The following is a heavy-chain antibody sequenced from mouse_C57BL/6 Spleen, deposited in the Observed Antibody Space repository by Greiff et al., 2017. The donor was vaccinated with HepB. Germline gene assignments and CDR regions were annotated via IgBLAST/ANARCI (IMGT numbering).Heavy chain of an antibody. CDR2: ISNGGGST. J-gene: IGHJ3*01. V-gene: IGHV5-12*01. D-gene: IGHD2-3*01. CDR3: ARPMGDYDPWFAY. Sequence: EVQRVESGGGLVQPGGSLKLSCAASGFTFSDYYMYWVRQTPEKRLEWVAYISNGGGSTYYPDTVKGRFTISRDNAKNTLYLQMSRLKSEDTAMYYCARPMGDYDPWFAYWGQGTLVTVSA. CDR1: GFTFSDYY.